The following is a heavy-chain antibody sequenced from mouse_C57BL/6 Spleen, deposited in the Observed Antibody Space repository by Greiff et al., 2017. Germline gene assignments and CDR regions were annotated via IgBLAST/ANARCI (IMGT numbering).Heavy chain of an antibody. J-gene: IGHJ2*01. V-gene: IGHV1-82*01. CDR1: GYAFSSSW. Sequence: VQLQQSGPELVKPGASVKISCKASGYAFSSSWMNWVKQRPGKGLEWIGRIYPGDGDTNYNGKFKGKATLTADKSSSTAYMQLSRLTSEDSAVYYCARSSPVVGDYRGQGTTLTVSS. CDR2: IYPGDGDT. D-gene: IGHD1-1*01. CDR3: ARSSPVVGDY.